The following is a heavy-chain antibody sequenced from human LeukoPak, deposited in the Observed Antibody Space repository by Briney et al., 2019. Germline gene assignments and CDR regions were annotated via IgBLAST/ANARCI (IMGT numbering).Heavy chain of an antibody. V-gene: IGHV1-69*05. CDR1: GGTFRSKA. Sequence: SVKVSCNASGGTFRSKAINWVRQAHGQGLEWMGGIIPILNTSIYAQKFQGRVTFMTDESATTADMELRSLRSEDTAVYFCARGFSSSWSYFENWGQGTLVSVSS. D-gene: IGHD6-13*01. CDR3: ARGFSSSWSYFEN. J-gene: IGHJ4*02. CDR2: IIPILNTS.